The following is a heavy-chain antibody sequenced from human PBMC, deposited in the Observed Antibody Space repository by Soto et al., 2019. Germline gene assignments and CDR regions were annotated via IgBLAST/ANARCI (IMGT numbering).Heavy chain of an antibody. Sequence: SVKVSCKASGGTFSSYAISWVRQAPGQGLEWMGGIIPIFGTANYAQKFQGRVTITADESTSTAYMELSSLRSEDTAVYYCARIRRGYSSSLRRGDYFDYWGQGTLVTVSS. CDR3: ARIRRGYSSSLRRGDYFDY. CDR2: IIPIFGTA. J-gene: IGHJ4*02. D-gene: IGHD6-13*01. CDR1: GGTFSSYA. V-gene: IGHV1-69*13.